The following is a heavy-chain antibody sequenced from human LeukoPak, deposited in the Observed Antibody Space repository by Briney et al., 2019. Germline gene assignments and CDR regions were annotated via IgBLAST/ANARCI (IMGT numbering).Heavy chain of an antibody. CDR2: ISGSGGST. CDR3: ARWGPLYPIVVVTKAFDY. D-gene: IGHD3-22*01. CDR1: GFTFSSYA. Sequence: GGSLRLSCAASGFTFSSYAMSWVRQAPGKGLEWVSAISGSGGSTYYADSVKGRFTISRDNSKNTLYLQMNSLRAEDTAVYYCARWGPLYPIVVVTKAFDYWGQGTLVTVSS. V-gene: IGHV3-23*01. J-gene: IGHJ4*02.